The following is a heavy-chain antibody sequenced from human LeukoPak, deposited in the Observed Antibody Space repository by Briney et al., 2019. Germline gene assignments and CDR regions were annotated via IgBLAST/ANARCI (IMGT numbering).Heavy chain of an antibody. CDR3: AREGYCSTTSCAYGMDV. CDR1: GFTFSSYS. CDR2: ISSSSRSI. D-gene: IGHD2-2*01. J-gene: IGHJ6*02. Sequence: GGSLRLSCAASGFTFSSYSMNWVRQAPGKGLEWVSYISSSSRSIYYADSVKGRFTISRDNAKNSLYLQMNSLRAEDTAFYYCAREGYCSTTSCAYGMDVWGQGTTVTVSS. V-gene: IGHV3-21*05.